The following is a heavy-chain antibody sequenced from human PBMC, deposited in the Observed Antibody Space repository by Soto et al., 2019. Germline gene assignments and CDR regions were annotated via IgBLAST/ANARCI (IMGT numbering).Heavy chain of an antibody. CDR1: GLTFTNVW. CDR3: NAYYGLWGAHTPL. CDR2: IKSKADGETT. J-gene: IGHJ4*02. V-gene: IGHV3-15*07. Sequence: EVQLVESGGGLVKPGGSLRLSCASSGLTFTNVWMHWVSQAPGKGLEWVGRIKSKADGETTDYTEPVKGRFTISREDSKNTQSPQMCSVKTADTHVNYGNAYYGLWGAHTPLWGQGTLVTVSS. D-gene: IGHD3-3*01.